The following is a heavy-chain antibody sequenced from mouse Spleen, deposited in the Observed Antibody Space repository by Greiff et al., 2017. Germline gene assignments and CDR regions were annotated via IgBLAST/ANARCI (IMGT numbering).Heavy chain of an antibody. Sequence: VQLQQSGPGLVQPSQSLSITCTVSGFSLTSYGVHWVRQSPGKGLEWLGVIWSGGSTDYNAAFISRLSISKDNSKSQVFFKMNSLQADDTAIYYCARVTTVVAYWYFDVWGAGTTVTVSS. CDR1: GFSLTSYG. CDR2: IWSGGST. CDR3: ARVTTVVAYWYFDV. V-gene: IGHV2-2*01. J-gene: IGHJ1*01. D-gene: IGHD1-1*01.